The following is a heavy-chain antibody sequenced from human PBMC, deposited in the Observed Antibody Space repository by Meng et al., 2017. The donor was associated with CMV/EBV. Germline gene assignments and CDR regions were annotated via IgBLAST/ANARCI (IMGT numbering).Heavy chain of an antibody. D-gene: IGHD2-2*02. V-gene: IGHV1-2*02. CDR3: ARGAVVVPAAIVSDCFDP. CDR1: GYTFTGYY. J-gene: IGHJ5*02. Sequence: ASVKVSCKASGYTFTGYYMHWVRQAPGQGLEWMGWINPNSGGTNYAQKFQGRVTMTRDTSISTAYMELSRLRSDDTAVYYCARGAVVVPAAIVSDCFDPWGQGTLVTVSS. CDR2: INPNSGGT.